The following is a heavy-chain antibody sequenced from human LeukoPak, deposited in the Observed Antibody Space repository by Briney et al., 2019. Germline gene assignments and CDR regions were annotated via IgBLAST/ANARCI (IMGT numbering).Heavy chain of an antibody. Sequence: GGSLRLSCAAPGFTFSSSVIIWVRQAPGKGLEWVSGISGSGGSTYYADSVKGRFTISRDNSKNTLYLQMNSLRVEDTAVYYCAKLIKLSGSSHVDYWGQGTLVTVSS. CDR3: AKLIKLSGSSHVDY. CDR1: GFTFSSSV. J-gene: IGHJ4*02. D-gene: IGHD1-26*01. CDR2: ISGSGGST. V-gene: IGHV3-23*01.